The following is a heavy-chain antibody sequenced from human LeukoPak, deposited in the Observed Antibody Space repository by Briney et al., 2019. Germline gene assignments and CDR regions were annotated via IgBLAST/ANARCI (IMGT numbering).Heavy chain of an antibody. CDR1: GFTFNNYA. V-gene: IGHV3-23*01. J-gene: IGHJ4*02. Sequence: PGGSLRLSCAASGFTFNNYAMSWVRQAPGKGPEWLSAISGSGGSTTDADSVKGRFTTSRDNSKNTLYLQMNSLRAEDTAVYYCAKAPDYDFWSGYYTGGVSYWGQGTLVTVSS. CDR3: AKAPDYDFWSGYYTGGVSY. D-gene: IGHD3-3*01. CDR2: ISGSGGST.